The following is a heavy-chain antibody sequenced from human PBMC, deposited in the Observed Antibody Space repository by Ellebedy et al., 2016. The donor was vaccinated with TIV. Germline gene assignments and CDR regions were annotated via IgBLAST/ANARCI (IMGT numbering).Heavy chain of an antibody. CDR1: GYTFSSYG. J-gene: IGHJ6*02. V-gene: IGHV1-18*01. CDR2: TSGYNGNT. Sequence: AASVKVSCKASGYTFSSYGISWVRQAPGQGLEWMGWTSGYNGNTNYAQMFQCRVTMTTDTSTNTAYMEVRSLRSDGTAVYYCARDRMRGDPRSSYYYGMDVWGQGTTVTVSS. D-gene: IGHD3-16*01. CDR3: ARDRMRGDPRSSYYYGMDV.